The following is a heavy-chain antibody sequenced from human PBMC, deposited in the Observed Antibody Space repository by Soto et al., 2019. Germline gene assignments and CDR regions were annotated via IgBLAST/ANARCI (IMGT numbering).Heavy chain of an antibody. CDR1: GYTFTGYP. D-gene: IGHD7-27*01. Sequence: ASVKVSCKASGYTFTGYPIHWLRQAPGQGLEWMGWINAGNGDTKYSQKFQGRVTITRDTSASTAYMEVSRLTSEDTAVYYCARDWARAEDVWGQGTTVTVSS. V-gene: IGHV1-3*01. CDR3: ARDWARAEDV. J-gene: IGHJ6*02. CDR2: INAGNGDT.